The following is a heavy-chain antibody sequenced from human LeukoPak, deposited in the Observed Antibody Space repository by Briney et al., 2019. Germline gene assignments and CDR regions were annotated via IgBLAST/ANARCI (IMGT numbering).Heavy chain of an antibody. CDR1: GGSISSYY. V-gene: IGHV4-59*01. D-gene: IGHD6-13*01. J-gene: IGHJ4*02. Sequence: PSETLSLTCTVPGGSISSYYWSWIRQPPGKGLEWIGYIYYSGSTNYNPSLKSRVTISVDTSKNQFSLKLSSVTAADTAVYYCARGDGRSSSRPLDYWGQGTLVTVSS. CDR3: ARGDGRSSSRPLDY. CDR2: IYYSGST.